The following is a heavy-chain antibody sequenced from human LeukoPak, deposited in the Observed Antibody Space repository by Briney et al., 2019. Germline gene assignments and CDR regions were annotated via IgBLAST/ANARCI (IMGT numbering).Heavy chain of an antibody. D-gene: IGHD5-12*01. Sequence: SETLSLTCTVSGGSISSYHWSWIRQPPGKGLEWIGYIYYSGSTNYNPSLKSRVTISVDTSKNQFSLKLSSVTAADTAVYYCARLTRYSGNDGLYYGMDFWGQGTTVTVSS. J-gene: IGHJ6*02. CDR1: GGSISSYH. V-gene: IGHV4-59*01. CDR2: IYYSGST. CDR3: ARLTRYSGNDGLYYGMDF.